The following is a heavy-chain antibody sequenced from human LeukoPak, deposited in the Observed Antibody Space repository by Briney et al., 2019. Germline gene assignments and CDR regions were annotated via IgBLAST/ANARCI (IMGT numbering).Heavy chain of an antibody. CDR3: ARDGLGYCSGGSCFGGGDYYYGMDV. CDR2: IYPGDSDT. Sequence: GESLKISCKGSGYSFTNYWIGWVRQMPGKGLEWMGIIYPGDSDTRYSPSFQGQVTITADKSISTAYLQWSSLKASDTAIYCCARDGLGYCSGGSCFGGGDYYYGMDVWGQGTTVTVSS. J-gene: IGHJ6*02. V-gene: IGHV5-51*01. D-gene: IGHD2-15*01. CDR1: GYSFTNYW.